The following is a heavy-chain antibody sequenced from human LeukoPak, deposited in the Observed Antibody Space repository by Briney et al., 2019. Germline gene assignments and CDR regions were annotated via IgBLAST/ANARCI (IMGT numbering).Heavy chain of an antibody. V-gene: IGHV3-49*04. CDR3: TRSINSSGWPIYYYYYMDV. CDR2: IRSKAYGGTT. CDR1: GFTFGDYA. J-gene: IGHJ6*03. Sequence: GRSLRLSCTASGFTFGDYAMSWVRQAPGKGLEWVGFIRSKAYGGTTEYTASVKGRFTISRDDSKSIAYLQMNSLKIEDTAVYYCTRSINSSGWPIYYYYYMDVWGKGTTVTISS. D-gene: IGHD6-19*01.